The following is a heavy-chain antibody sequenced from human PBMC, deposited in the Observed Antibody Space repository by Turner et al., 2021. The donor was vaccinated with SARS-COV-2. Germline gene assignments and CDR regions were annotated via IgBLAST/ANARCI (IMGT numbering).Heavy chain of an antibody. D-gene: IGHD5-12*01. V-gene: IGHV3-33*01. CDR1: GFTFSSYG. J-gene: IGHJ4*02. Sequence: QVQLVESGGGVVQPGRSLRLSCAASGFTFSSYGMHWVRQAPGKGLEWVAVIWFDGSNKYYGDPVKGRFPIYRDNSKNTLYLQINSLRGEEPAVDYCARDGGYSGYAYFYYRGQGTLGTVSS. CDR3: ARDGGYSGYAYFYY. CDR2: IWFDGSNK.